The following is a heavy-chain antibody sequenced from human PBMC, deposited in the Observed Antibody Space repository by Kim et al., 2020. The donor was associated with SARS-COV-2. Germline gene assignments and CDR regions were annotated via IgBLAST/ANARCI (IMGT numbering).Heavy chain of an antibody. CDR1: GFTFSSYS. D-gene: IGHD1-26*01. V-gene: IGHV3-21*01. Sequence: GGSLRLSCAASGFTFSSYSMNWVRQAPGKGLEWVSSISSSSSYIYYADSVKGRFTISRDNAKNSLYLQMNSLRAEDTAVYYCARDLGHSGSYSMFGVYWGQGTLVTVSS. J-gene: IGHJ4*02. CDR2: ISSSSSYI. CDR3: ARDLGHSGSYSMFGVY.